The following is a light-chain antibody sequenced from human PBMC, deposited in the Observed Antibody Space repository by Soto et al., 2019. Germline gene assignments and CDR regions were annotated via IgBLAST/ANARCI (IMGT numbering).Light chain of an antibody. Sequence: SALTQPASVSESPGQSITISCTGTSIGGNNFVSWYQHHPDKAPKLIIYDVINRPSGVSNRFSGSKSVNTASLTISGLQVEDEADYYCSSYTSSRTRVFGGGTKVTVL. CDR1: SIGGNNF. J-gene: IGLJ2*01. V-gene: IGLV2-14*03. CDR2: DVI. CDR3: SSYTSSRTRV.